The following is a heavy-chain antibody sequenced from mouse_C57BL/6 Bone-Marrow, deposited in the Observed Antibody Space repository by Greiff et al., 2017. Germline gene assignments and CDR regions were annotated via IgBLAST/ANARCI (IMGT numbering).Heavy chain of an antibody. Sequence: VQLQQPGAELVRPGSSVKLSCKASGYTFTSYWMDWVKQRPGQGLEWIGNIYPSDSETHYNQKFKDKATLTVDKSSSTAYMQLSSLTSEDSAVYYCARWTGIAYWGEGTLVTVSA. CDR1: GYTFTSYW. J-gene: IGHJ3*01. CDR3: ARWTGIAY. D-gene: IGHD4-1*01. CDR2: IYPSDSET. V-gene: IGHV1-61*01.